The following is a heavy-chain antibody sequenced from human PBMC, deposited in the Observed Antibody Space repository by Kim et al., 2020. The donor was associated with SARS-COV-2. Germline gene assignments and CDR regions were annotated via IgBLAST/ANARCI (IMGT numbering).Heavy chain of an antibody. Sequence: SETLSLTCTVSGGSISSGRYFWAWIRQPPGKGLEWIANIYSDGGTYYNPSLKSRVTISVDTSKNQVSPKLTSVAVADAAVYYCVRYNYYDNGGAVDYWGQGAVVAVSS. CDR2: IYSDGGT. D-gene: IGHD3-22*01. V-gene: IGHV4-39*01. J-gene: IGHJ4*02. CDR3: VRYNYYDNGGAVDY. CDR1: GGSISSGRYF.